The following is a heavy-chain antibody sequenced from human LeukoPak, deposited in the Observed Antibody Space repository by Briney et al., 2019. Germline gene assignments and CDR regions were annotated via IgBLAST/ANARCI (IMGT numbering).Heavy chain of an antibody. Sequence: GGSLRLSCAASGFSFSSYAMCLVRQAPREGLEWVSAISGRGGRTYYADSVKGRFTISRDNSMNTLYLKMNSLRAEETAVYYRAKVWYCSGGSCFLGLDYWGQGTLVTVSS. D-gene: IGHD2-15*01. V-gene: IGHV3-23*01. CDR3: AKVWYCSGGSCFLGLDY. CDR2: ISGRGGRT. CDR1: GFSFSSYA. J-gene: IGHJ4*02.